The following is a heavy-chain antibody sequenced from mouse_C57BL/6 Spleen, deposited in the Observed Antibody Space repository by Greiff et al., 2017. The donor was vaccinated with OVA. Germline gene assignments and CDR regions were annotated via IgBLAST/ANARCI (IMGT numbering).Heavy chain of an antibody. Sequence: EVKLQESGGGLVQPGGSMKLSCVASGFTFSNYWMNWVRQSPEKGLEWVAQIRLKSDNYATHYAESVKGRFTISRDDSKSSVYLQMNNLRAEDTGIDYCTGFYYYGSSFYFDYWGQGTTLTVSS. CDR2: IRLKSDNYAT. CDR1: GFTFSNYW. D-gene: IGHD1-1*01. V-gene: IGHV6-3*01. J-gene: IGHJ2*01. CDR3: TGFYYYGSSFYFDY.